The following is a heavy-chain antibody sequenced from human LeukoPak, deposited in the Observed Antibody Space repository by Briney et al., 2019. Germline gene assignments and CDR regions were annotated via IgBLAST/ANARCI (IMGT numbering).Heavy chain of an antibody. CDR1: GFTFSTYG. D-gene: IGHD1-26*01. CDR3: TREGDFDY. CDR2: IRRDESDK. Sequence: GGSLRLSCVASGFTFSTYGMHWVRQAPGKGLEWVAFIRRDESDKYYTDSVKGRFTISRDNSKNTMYLQMNNLRPEDTAVYYCTREGDFDYWGQGILVTVSS. V-gene: IGHV3-30*02. J-gene: IGHJ4*02.